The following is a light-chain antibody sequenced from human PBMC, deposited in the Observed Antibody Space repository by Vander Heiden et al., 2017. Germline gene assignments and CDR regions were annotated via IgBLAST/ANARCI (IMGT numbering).Light chain of an antibody. V-gene: IGLV1-51*02. CDR3: ATWDSSLGAQV. CDR1: SSNIGNSY. J-gene: IGLJ2*01. Sequence: AQKVTISCSGTSSNIGNSYVSWYQQAPGTAPKLLIFENAQRPSGIPDRLSASKSGSSASLDITGLQTGDEADYYCATWDSSLGAQVFGGGTTLAVL. CDR2: ENA.